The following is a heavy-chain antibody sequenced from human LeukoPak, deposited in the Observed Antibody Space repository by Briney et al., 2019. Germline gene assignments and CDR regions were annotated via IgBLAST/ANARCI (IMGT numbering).Heavy chain of an antibody. V-gene: IGHV3-73*01. Sequence: GGSLRLSCAASGFTFSGSAMHWVRQASGKGLEWVGRIRSKANSYATAYAASVKGRFTISRDDSKNTAYLQMNSLKTEDTAVYYCTIRDYYDSSGYSFPSSFDYWGQGTLVTVSS. CDR2: IRSKANSYAT. CDR3: TIRDYYDSSGYSFPSSFDY. D-gene: IGHD3-22*01. CDR1: GFTFSGSA. J-gene: IGHJ4*02.